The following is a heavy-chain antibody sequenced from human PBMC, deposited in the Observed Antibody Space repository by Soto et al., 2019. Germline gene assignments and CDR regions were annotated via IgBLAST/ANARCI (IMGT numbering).Heavy chain of an antibody. CDR3: ASGYSYGLGCIDY. CDR2: IYYSGST. Sequence: KPSETLSLTCTVSGGSISSGGYYWSWIRQHPGKGLEWIGYIYYSGSTYYNPSLKSRVTISVDTSKNQFSLKLSSVTAADTAVYYCASGYSYGLGCIDYWGQGTLVTVSS. D-gene: IGHD5-18*01. V-gene: IGHV4-31*03. CDR1: GGSISSGGYY. J-gene: IGHJ4*02.